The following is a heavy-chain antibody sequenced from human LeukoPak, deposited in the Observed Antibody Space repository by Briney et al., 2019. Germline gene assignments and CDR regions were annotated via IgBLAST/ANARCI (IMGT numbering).Heavy chain of an antibody. V-gene: IGHV1-58*02. D-gene: IGHD2-15*01. Sequence: SVKVSCKASGFTFTSSAMQWVRQARGQRLEWIGWIVVGSGNTNYAQKFQERVTITRVMSTSTAYMELSSLRSEDTAVYYCAALLGYCSGGSCYGAFDYWGQGTLVTVSS. J-gene: IGHJ4*02. CDR1: GFTFTSSA. CDR3: AALLGYCSGGSCYGAFDY. CDR2: IVVGSGNT.